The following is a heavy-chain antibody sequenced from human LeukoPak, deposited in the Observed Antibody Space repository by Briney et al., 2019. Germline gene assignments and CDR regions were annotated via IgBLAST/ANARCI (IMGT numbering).Heavy chain of an antibody. V-gene: IGHV1-69*13. CDR3: ARDGWSLGP. J-gene: IGHJ5*02. CDR2: ITPLFGTA. Sequence: PVKGSCKASGGTFRKNTISWVGQRAGQRLEWMGGITPLFGTANYAQKFQGRVTITADESASTAYMELSSLRSDDTAVYYCARDGWSLGPWGQGTLVTVSS. D-gene: IGHD2-8*01. CDR1: GGTFRKNT.